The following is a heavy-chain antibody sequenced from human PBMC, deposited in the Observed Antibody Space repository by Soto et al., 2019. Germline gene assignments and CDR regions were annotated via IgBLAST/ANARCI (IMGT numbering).Heavy chain of an antibody. CDR1: GFTFSNAL. CDR3: TTGLTIFGVVIDP. V-gene: IGHV3-15*01. D-gene: IGHD3-3*01. J-gene: IGHJ5*02. Sequence: EVQLVESGGGLVKPGESLRLSCAASGFTFSNALMSWVRQAPGKGLEWVGRIKSKTDGGTTDYAAPVKGRFTISRDDSKNTLYLQMNSLKTEDTAVYYCTTGLTIFGVVIDPWGQGTLVTVSS. CDR2: IKSKTDGGTT.